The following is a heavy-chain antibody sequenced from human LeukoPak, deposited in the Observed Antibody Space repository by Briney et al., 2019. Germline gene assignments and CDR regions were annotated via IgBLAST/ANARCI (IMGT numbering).Heavy chain of an antibody. CDR3: ARDDGYNLVEGY. D-gene: IGHD5-24*01. J-gene: IGHJ4*02. CDR1: GGAFSSYT. CDR2: IIPIFGTA. V-gene: IGHV1-69*05. Sequence: SVKVSCKASGGAFSSYTISWVRQAPGQGLEWMGRIIPIFGTANYAQKFQGRVTITTDESTSTAYMELSSLRSEDTAVYYCARDDGYNLVEGYWGQGTLVTVSS.